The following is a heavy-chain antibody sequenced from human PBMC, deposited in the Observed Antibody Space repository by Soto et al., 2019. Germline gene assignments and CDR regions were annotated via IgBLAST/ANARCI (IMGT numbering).Heavy chain of an antibody. Sequence: EVQLLESGGGLVQPGGSLRLSCAASGFTFSSYAMSWVRQAPGKGLEWVSAISGSGGSTYYADSVKGRFTTSRDNSKNTLYLQMNSLRAEDTAVYYCAKASSGWYGKPDYWGQGTLVTVSS. D-gene: IGHD6-19*01. CDR3: AKASSGWYGKPDY. CDR1: GFTFSSYA. CDR2: ISGSGGST. V-gene: IGHV3-23*01. J-gene: IGHJ4*02.